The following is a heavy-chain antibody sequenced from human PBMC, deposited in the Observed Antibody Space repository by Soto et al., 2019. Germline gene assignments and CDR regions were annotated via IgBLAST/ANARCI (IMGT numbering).Heavy chain of an antibody. V-gene: IGHV5-51*01. D-gene: IGHD3-10*01. CDR3: PRHLRAIASGFDVDY. CDR2: IYPGDSDT. Sequence: PGESLKISCKGSGYSFTSYWIGWVRQMPGKGLEWMGIIYPGDSDTRYSPSFQGQVTISADKSIGTAYLQWSSLKASDTAMYYCPRHLRAIASGFDVDYWGQGTLVTVSS. CDR1: GYSFTSYW. J-gene: IGHJ4*02.